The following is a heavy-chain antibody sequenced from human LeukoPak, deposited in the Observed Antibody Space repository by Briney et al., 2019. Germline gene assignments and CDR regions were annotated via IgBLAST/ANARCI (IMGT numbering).Heavy chain of an antibody. CDR2: IKQDGSEK. D-gene: IGHD6-13*01. V-gene: IGHV3-7*03. CDR3: ARDPTGQQLSYHY. CDR1: GFTFSSYW. Sequence: GGSLRLSCAASGFTFSSYWMSWVRQAPGKGLEWVANIKQDGSEKYYVDSVKGRFTISRDNAKNSLYLQMNSLRAEDTAAYYCARDPTGQQLSYHYWGQGTLVTVSS. J-gene: IGHJ4*02.